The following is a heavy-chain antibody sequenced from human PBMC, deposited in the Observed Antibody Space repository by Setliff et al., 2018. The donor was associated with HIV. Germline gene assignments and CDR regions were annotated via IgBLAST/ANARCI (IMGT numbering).Heavy chain of an antibody. J-gene: IGHJ5*01. V-gene: IGHV5-51*01. CDR1: GYIFGLYW. Sequence: GESLKISCKGSGYIFGLYWIAWVRQMPGKGLEWMGIIYPGDSEARYSPSFQGQVTISADKSITTAYLQWNSLKASDTAMYYCARQPTDTSGYNNWFDSWGQGTLVTVSS. CDR2: IYPGDSEA. CDR3: ARQPTDTSGYNNWFDS. D-gene: IGHD3-3*01.